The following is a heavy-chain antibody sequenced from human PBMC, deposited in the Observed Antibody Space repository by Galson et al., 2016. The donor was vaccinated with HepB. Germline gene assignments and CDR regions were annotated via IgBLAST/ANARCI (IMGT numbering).Heavy chain of an antibody. Sequence: SLRLSCAASGFSLSNHGMHWVRQAPGKGLEWVAVVSDDGTNKYYADSVKGRFTISKDNSKNTLYLQINSLRGEDTAVYYCARPRGTSYYYYGMDVWGQGTTVSVSS. J-gene: IGHJ6*02. CDR2: VSDDGTNK. V-gene: IGHV3-30*03. D-gene: IGHD3-16*01. CDR3: ARPRGTSYYYYGMDV. CDR1: GFSLSNHG.